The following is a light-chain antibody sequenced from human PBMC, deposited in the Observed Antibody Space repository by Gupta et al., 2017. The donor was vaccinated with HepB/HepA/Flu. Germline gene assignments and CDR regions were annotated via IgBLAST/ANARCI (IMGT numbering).Light chain of an antibody. CDR3: QQYNNWLVT. V-gene: IGKV3-15*01. CDR1: QSVSSN. J-gene: IGKJ1*01. Sequence: EIVMMQSPAILSVSPGERATLSCRSRQSVSSNLAWYQQKPGQAPRLLIYGASTRATGIPARFSGSGSGTEFTLTISSLQSEDIAVYYCQQYNNWLVTFGQGTKVEIK. CDR2: GAS.